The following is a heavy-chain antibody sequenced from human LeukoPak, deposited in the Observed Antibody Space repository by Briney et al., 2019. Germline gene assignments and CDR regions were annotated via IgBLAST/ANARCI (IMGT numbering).Heavy chain of an antibody. D-gene: IGHD6-13*01. J-gene: IGHJ4*02. V-gene: IGHV3-30-3*01. Sequence: GGSLRLSCAASGFTFSSYAMHWVRQAPGKGLEWVAVISYDGSNKYYADSVKGRFTISRDNSKNTLYLQMNSLRAEDTAVYYCARDRQSGYSGSWLDYWGQGTLVTVSS. CDR1: GFTFSSYA. CDR3: ARDRQSGYSGSWLDY. CDR2: ISYDGSNK.